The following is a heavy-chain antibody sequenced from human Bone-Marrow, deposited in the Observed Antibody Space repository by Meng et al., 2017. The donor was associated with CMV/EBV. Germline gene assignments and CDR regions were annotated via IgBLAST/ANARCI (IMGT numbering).Heavy chain of an antibody. Sequence: GGSLRLSCAASGFTFSSYSMNWVRQAPGKGLEWVSSISSSSSYIYYADSVKGRFTISRDNAKNSLYLQMNSLRAEDTAVYYCARGTEAYYDSSGYLNWFDPWGQGTLVTVSS. CDR3: ARGTEAYYDSSGYLNWFDP. CDR1: GFTFSSYS. D-gene: IGHD3-22*01. CDR2: ISSSSSYI. V-gene: IGHV3-21*01. J-gene: IGHJ5*02.